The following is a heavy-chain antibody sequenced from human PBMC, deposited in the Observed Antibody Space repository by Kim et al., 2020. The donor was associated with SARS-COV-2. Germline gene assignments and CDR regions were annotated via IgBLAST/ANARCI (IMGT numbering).Heavy chain of an antibody. CDR2: MNPNSGNT. D-gene: IGHD6-13*01. CDR3: ARGGPRQGSSPGQARY. J-gene: IGHJ4*02. Sequence: ASVKVSCKASGYTFTSYDINWVRQATGQGLEWMGWMNPNSGNTGYAQKFQGRVTMTRNTSISTAHMELSSLRSEDTAVYYCARGGPRQGSSPGQARYWGQGTLVTVSS. CDR1: GYTFTSYD. V-gene: IGHV1-8*01.